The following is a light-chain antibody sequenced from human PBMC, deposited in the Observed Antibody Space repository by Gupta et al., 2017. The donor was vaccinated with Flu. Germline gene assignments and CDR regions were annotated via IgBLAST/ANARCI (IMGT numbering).Light chain of an antibody. Sequence: SITISCTGSSSDVGGYNSVSWYQQQPGKAPQLIIYGVTNRPSGVSNRFSGSKSGNTASLTISGLQAEDEADYYCSSYTSTSTYVFGTGTKVTVL. CDR3: SSYTSTSTYV. V-gene: IGLV2-14*01. J-gene: IGLJ1*01. CDR1: SSDVGGYNS. CDR2: GVT.